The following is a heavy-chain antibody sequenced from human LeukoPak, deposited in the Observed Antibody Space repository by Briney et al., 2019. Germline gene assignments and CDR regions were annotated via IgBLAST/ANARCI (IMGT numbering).Heavy chain of an antibody. Sequence: PSETLSLTCTVSGYSISSGYYWGWIRQPPGKGLEWIGSIYHSGSTYYNPSLKSRVTISLGTSKNQFSLKLSSVTAADTAVYYCARDLSSSSNYVDGTFDFWGQGTLATVSS. V-gene: IGHV4-38-2*02. J-gene: IGHJ3*01. CDR2: IYHSGST. D-gene: IGHD4-11*01. CDR3: ARDLSSSSNYVDGTFDF. CDR1: GYSISSGYY.